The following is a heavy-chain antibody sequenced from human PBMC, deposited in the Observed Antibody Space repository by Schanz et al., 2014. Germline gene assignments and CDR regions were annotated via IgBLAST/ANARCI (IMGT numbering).Heavy chain of an antibody. Sequence: QVRLVESGGGVVQPGRSLRLSCAASGFTLSSYGMHWVRQAPGKGLEWVAFINSDGTKRFYADSVKSRFTISRDNSRNTLYLQMNSLRAEDTAVYYCARDGYSVVVISPTESFDIWVQGTMVTVSP. D-gene: IGHD2-21*01. CDR1: GFTLSSYG. J-gene: IGHJ3*02. CDR3: ARDGYSVVVISPTESFDI. V-gene: IGHV3-33*08. CDR2: INSDGTKR.